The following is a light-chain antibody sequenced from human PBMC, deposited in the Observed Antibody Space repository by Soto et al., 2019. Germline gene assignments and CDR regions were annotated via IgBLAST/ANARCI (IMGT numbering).Light chain of an antibody. Sequence: DIQITRSQSSLSPSVGDRVTITCRASQSFSSYLNWYQQKPGKAPKLLLYAASSLQSGVPSRFSGSGSGTDFTLTISSLQPEDFATYYCQQSYSTPWTFGQGTQVEIK. J-gene: IGKJ1*01. CDR1: QSFSSY. V-gene: IGKV1-39*01. CDR3: QQSYSTPWT. CDR2: AAS.